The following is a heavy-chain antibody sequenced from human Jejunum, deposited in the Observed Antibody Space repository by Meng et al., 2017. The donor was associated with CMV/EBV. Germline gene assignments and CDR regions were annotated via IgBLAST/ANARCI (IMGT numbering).Heavy chain of an antibody. J-gene: IGHJ4*02. CDR2: IKQDGSEA. CDR3: AKDANFKYFFDY. D-gene: IGHD1-1*01. V-gene: IGHV3-7*04. Sequence: AASGFTFETYWMHWVRRAPGKGLEWVATIKQDGSEAYYADSVKGRFTVSRDNSKNSLFLQLNSLTSEDTGVYFCAKDANFKYFFDYWGQGTLVTVSS. CDR1: GFTFETYW.